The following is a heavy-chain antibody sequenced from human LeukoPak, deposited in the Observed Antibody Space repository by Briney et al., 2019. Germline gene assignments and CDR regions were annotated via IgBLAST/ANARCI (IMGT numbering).Heavy chain of an antibody. CDR2: IYHSGST. V-gene: IGHV4-30-2*01. CDR1: GGSISSGGYY. CDR3: ARGFYRSQWLYPYWYFDL. J-gene: IGHJ2*01. D-gene: IGHD3-22*01. Sequence: SQTLSLTCTVSGGSISSGGYYWSWIRQPPGKGLEWIGYIYHSGSTYYNPSLKSRVTISVDRSKNQFSLKLSSVTAADTAVYYCARGFYRSQWLYPYWYFDLWGRGTLVTVSS.